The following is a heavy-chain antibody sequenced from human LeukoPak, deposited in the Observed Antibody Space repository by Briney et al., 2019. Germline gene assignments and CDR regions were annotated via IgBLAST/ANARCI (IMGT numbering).Heavy chain of an antibody. V-gene: IGHV1-69*01. CDR3: ARDKDYGEGGFDY. D-gene: IGHD4/OR15-4a*01. CDR2: IIPIFGTA. J-gene: IGHJ4*02. CDR1: GGTFSSYA. Sequence: SVKVSCKASGGTFSSYAISWVRQAPGQGLEWMGGIIPIFGTANYAQKFQGRVTITADESTSTAYMELNSLRSEDTAVYYCARDKDYGEGGFDYWGQGTLVTVSS.